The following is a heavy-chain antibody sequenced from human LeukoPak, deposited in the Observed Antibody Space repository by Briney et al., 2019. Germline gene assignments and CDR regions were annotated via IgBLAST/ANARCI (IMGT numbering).Heavy chain of an antibody. Sequence: GGSLRLSCAASGFTFSSYAMHWVRQAPGKGLEYVSAISSNGGSTYYANSVKGRFTISRDNSKNTLYLQMGSLRAEDTALYYCXXXXXXXILTGRGLDYWGQGTLVTVSS. D-gene: IGHD3-9*01. CDR1: GFTFSSYA. CDR2: ISSNGGST. V-gene: IGHV3-64*01. J-gene: IGHJ4*02. CDR3: XXXXXXXILTGRGLDY.